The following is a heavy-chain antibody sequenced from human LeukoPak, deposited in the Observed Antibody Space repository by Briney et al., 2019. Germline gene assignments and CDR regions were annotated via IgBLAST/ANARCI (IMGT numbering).Heavy chain of an antibody. CDR1: GYTFTSYA. Sequence: ASVKVSCKASGYTFTSYAMNWVRQAPGQGLEWMGWINTNTGNPTYAQGFTGRFVFSLDTSVSTAYLQISSLKAEDTAVYYCARAPRRTMVRGVRPTDNWFDPWGQGTLVTVSS. V-gene: IGHV7-4-1*02. D-gene: IGHD3-10*01. CDR2: INTNTGNP. J-gene: IGHJ5*02. CDR3: ARAPRRTMVRGVRPTDNWFDP.